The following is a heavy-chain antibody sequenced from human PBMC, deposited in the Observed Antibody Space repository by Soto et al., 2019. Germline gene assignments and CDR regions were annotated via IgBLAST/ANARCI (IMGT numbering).Heavy chain of an antibody. CDR3: ARGRGITIFGTQGYYGMDV. CDR1: GGSISSYY. CDR2: IYYSGST. J-gene: IGHJ6*02. Sequence: SETLSLTCSVSGGSISSYYWSWSRQPPGKGLEWIGYIYYSGSTNYTPSLKSRVTISVDTSKNQFSLKLSSVTAADTAVYYCARGRGITIFGTQGYYGMDVWGQGTTVTVSS. V-gene: IGHV4-59*01. D-gene: IGHD3-3*01.